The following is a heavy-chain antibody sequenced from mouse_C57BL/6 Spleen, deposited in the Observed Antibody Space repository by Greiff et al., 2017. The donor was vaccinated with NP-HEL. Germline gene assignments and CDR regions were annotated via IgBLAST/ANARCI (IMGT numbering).Heavy chain of an antibody. CDR2: IHPSDSDT. CDR3: AMRGWIPAWFAY. Sequence: QVQLQQSGAELVKPGASVKVSCKASGYTFTSYWMHWVKQRPGQGLEWIGRIHPSDSDTNYNQKFKGKATLTVDTSSRTAYMQLSSLTSEDSAGYYCAMRGWIPAWFAYWGQGTLVTVSA. J-gene: IGHJ3*01. CDR1: GYTFTSYW. D-gene: IGHD2-3*01. V-gene: IGHV1-74*01.